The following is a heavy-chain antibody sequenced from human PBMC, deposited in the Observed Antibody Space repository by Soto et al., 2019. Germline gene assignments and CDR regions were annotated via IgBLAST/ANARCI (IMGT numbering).Heavy chain of an antibody. CDR1: GFTLTSSA. CDR2: IVVGSGNT. Sequence: SVKVTCKASGFTLTSSAVQWVRQARGQRLEWIGWIVVGSGNTNYAQKFQDRVIITRDTSASTAYMDLSSLRSEETAVYYCARGIATGQLDPWGQGTLVTVSS. CDR3: ARGIATGQLDP. J-gene: IGHJ5*02. V-gene: IGHV1-58*01. D-gene: IGHD6-13*01.